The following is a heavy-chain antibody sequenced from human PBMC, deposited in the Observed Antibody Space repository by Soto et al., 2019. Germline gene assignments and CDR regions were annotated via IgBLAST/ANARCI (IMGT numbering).Heavy chain of an antibody. CDR3: APLTVSLSGPYGIHV. CDR2: MFYSGLT. V-gene: IGHV4-39*01. CDR1: GYSVSSSDYY. Sequence: SETLSLTCSVSGYSVSSSDYYWSWIRHRPGKGLEWIGSMFYSGLTYYNPSLKSRVTLSVDTSKNHFSVRLNSVTAADTAVYYCAPLTVSLSGPYGIHVWGQGTTVTVSS. D-gene: IGHD2-15*01. J-gene: IGHJ6*02.